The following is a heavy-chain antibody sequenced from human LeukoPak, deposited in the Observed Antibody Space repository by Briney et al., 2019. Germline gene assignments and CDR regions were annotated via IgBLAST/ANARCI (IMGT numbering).Heavy chain of an antibody. CDR2: INSDGTTT. J-gene: IGHJ3*02. V-gene: IGHV3-74*01. CDR1: GFTFSGYW. Sequence: GGPLRLSCADSGFTFSGYWMHWVRQAPGKGLVWVSRINSDGTTTTYADSVKGRFTISRDNAKNTLYLQMNSLRAEDTALYYCAKSSGIVVVPAAPGGAFDIWGQGTMVTVSS. D-gene: IGHD2-2*01. CDR3: AKSSGIVVVPAAPGGAFDI.